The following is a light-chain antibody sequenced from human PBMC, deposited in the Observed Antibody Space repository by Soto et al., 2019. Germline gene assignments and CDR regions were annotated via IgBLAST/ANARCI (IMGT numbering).Light chain of an antibody. J-gene: IGKJ4*01. CDR3: QQYYGTPLT. CDR1: RSVLYSSNTKNY. CDR2: WAS. Sequence: DIVMTQSPDSLAVPLGERATIDCKSSRSVLYSSNTKNYLSWYQQKPGQPPKLLIYWASTRESGVPDRFSGSGSGTDFTLTISTLQAEDVAIYYCQQYYGTPLTFGGGTKVEIK. V-gene: IGKV4-1*01.